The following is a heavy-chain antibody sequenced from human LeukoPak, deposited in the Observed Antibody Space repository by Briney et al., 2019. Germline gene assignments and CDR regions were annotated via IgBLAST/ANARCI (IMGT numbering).Heavy chain of an antibody. CDR3: ANVPISRGELQDY. Sequence: GGSLRLSCAASGSTFSSYGMHWVRQAPGKGLEWVAVISYDGSNKYYADSVKGRFTISRDNSKNTLYLQMNSLRAEDTAVYYCANVPISRGELQDYWGQGTLVTVSS. J-gene: IGHJ4*02. V-gene: IGHV3-30*18. CDR1: GSTFSSYG. D-gene: IGHD1-26*01. CDR2: ISYDGSNK.